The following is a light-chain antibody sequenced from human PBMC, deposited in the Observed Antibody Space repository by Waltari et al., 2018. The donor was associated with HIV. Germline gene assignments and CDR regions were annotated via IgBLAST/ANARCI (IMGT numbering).Light chain of an antibody. V-gene: IGKV3-20*01. CDR3: QQYGTTPT. CDR2: GAS. J-gene: IGKJ1*01. Sequence: PGERATLSCRASQRVTSDYLAWYQQKPGQPPRLLIYGASTRATGIADRFSGSGSGTDFTLTISRLEPEDFAVYYCQQYGTTPTFGQGTTVEI. CDR1: QRVTSDY.